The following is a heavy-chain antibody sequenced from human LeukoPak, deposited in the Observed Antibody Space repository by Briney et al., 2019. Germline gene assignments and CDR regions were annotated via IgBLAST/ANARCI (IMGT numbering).Heavy chain of an antibody. D-gene: IGHD3-22*01. Sequence: SSETLSLTCAVYGGSFSGYYWSWIRQPPGKGLEWIGEINHSGSTNYNPSLKSRVTISVDTSKKQFSLKLSSVTAADTAVYYCVTYYFDSSDPKKNYWGQGTLVTVSS. J-gene: IGHJ4*02. CDR2: INHSGST. CDR3: VTYYFDSSDPKKNY. CDR1: GGSFSGYY. V-gene: IGHV4-34*01.